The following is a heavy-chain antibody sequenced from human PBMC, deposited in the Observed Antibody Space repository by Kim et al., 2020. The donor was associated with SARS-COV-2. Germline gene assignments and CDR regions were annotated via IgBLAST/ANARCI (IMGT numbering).Heavy chain of an antibody. CDR3: ARAPHTVIEYFDY. V-gene: IGHV4-34*01. D-gene: IGHD3-16*02. Sequence: NPPLKSRGTISADTSNNQLSLRLSSVTAADSAVYYCARAPHTVIEYFDYWAQGTLVTVSS. J-gene: IGHJ4*02.